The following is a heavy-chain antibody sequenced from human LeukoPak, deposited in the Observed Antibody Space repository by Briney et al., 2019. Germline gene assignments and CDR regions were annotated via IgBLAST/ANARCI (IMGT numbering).Heavy chain of an antibody. Sequence: SETLSLTCTVSGGSISSYYWSWIRQPPGKGLEWIGYIYYSGSTNYNPSLKSRVTISVDTSKNQFSLKLSSVTAADTAVYYCARRGLVLYGDYLNWYFDLWGRGTLVTVSS. CDR3: ARRGLVLYGDYLNWYFDL. D-gene: IGHD4-17*01. CDR1: GGSISSYY. J-gene: IGHJ2*01. CDR2: IYYSGST. V-gene: IGHV4-59*08.